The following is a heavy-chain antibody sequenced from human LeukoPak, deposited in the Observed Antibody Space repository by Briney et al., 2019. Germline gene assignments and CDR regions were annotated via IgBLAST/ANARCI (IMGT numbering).Heavy chain of an antibody. J-gene: IGHJ4*02. CDR3: ARGSYGYDY. CDR2: INSDGSST. V-gene: IGHV3-74*01. Sequence: GGSLRLSCAASGFTFSSYWMHWVRQGPGKGLVWVSRINSDGSSTTYADSVKGRFTISRDNAKNTLYLQMNSPRAEDTAVYYCARGSYGYDYRGQGTLVTVSS. CDR1: GFTFSSYW. D-gene: IGHD5-18*01.